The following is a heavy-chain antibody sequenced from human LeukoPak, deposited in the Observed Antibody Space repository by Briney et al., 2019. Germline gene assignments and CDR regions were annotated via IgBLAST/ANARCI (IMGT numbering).Heavy chain of an antibody. J-gene: IGHJ4*02. CDR3: ARHYGRRSYYYGSGSYYNPNFDY. D-gene: IGHD3-10*01. V-gene: IGHV4-39*01. CDR2: IYYSGST. CDR1: GGSISSSSYY. Sequence: SETLSLTCTVSGGSISSSSYYWGWIRQPPGKGLEWIGSIYYSGSTYYNPSLKSRVTISVDTSKNQFSLKLSSVTAADTAVYYCARHYGRRSYYYGSGSYYNPNFDYWGQGTLVTVSS.